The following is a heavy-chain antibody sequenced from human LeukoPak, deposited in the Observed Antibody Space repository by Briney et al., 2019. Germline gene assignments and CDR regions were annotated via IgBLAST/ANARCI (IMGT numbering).Heavy chain of an antibody. Sequence: GESLQISCQGSGYSFTSYWIGWVRQMPGKGLEWMGIIYPGDSDTRYSPSFQGQVTISADKSISTAYLQWSSLKASGTAMYYCARGIRGSYYYRRGYFDYWGQGTLVTVSS. CDR2: IYPGDSDT. J-gene: IGHJ4*02. CDR3: ARGIRGSYYYRRGYFDY. D-gene: IGHD1-26*01. CDR1: GYSFTSYW. V-gene: IGHV5-51*01.